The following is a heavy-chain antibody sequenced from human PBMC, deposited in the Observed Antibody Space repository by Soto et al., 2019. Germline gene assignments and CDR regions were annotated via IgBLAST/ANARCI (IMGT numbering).Heavy chain of an antibody. J-gene: IGHJ5*02. CDR3: AREYCSSTSCLNWFDP. CDR1: GFTFSSYS. V-gene: IGHV3-48*01. D-gene: IGHD2-2*01. CDR2: ISSSSSTI. Sequence: GGSLRLSCAASGFTFSSYSMNWVRQAPGKGLEWVSYISSSSSTIYYADSVKGRFTISRDNAKNSLYLQMNSLRAEDTAVYYCAREYCSSTSCLNWFDPWGQETLVTVSS.